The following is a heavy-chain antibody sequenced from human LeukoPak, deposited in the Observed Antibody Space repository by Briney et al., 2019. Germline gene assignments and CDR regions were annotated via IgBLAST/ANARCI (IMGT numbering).Heavy chain of an antibody. CDR2: IYSGGST. V-gene: IGHV3-66*01. J-gene: IGHJ3*02. CDR1: GFTVSSNY. Sequence: GGSLRLSCAASGFTVSSNYMSWVRQAPGKGLEWVSVIYSGGSTYYADSVKGRFTISRDNSKNTLYLQMNSLRAEDTAVYFCARDRSGSTASRGADAFDIWGQGTMVTVSS. D-gene: IGHD1-26*01. CDR3: ARDRSGSTASRGADAFDI.